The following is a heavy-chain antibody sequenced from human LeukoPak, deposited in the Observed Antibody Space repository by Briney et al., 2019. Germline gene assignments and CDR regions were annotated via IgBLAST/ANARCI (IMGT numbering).Heavy chain of an antibody. V-gene: IGHV4-34*01. D-gene: IGHD6-13*01. CDR3: ARGPSSSWYRSWFDP. Sequence: ASETLSLTCAVYGGSFSGYYWSWFRQPPGKGLEWIGEINHSGSTNYNPSLKSRVTISVDTSKNQFSLKLSSVTAADTAVYYCARGPSSSWYRSWFDPWGQGTLVTVSS. CDR2: INHSGST. CDR1: GGSFSGYY. J-gene: IGHJ5*02.